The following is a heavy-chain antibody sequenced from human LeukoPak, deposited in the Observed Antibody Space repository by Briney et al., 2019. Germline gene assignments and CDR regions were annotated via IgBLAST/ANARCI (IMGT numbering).Heavy chain of an antibody. CDR3: ASKPRGESRPFDY. CDR2: INVASGDT. Sequence: ASVKVSCKASGYTFTAHAVHWVRQAPGQRLEWMGWINVASGDTGYSRKFQDRVTITRDTSASTGYMEMSSLISEDTAVYYCASKPRGESRPFDYWGQGTLVTVSS. D-gene: IGHD3-16*01. CDR1: GYTFTAHA. J-gene: IGHJ4*02. V-gene: IGHV1-3*01.